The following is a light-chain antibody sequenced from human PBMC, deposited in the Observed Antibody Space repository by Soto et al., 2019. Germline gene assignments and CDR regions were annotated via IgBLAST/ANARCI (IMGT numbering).Light chain of an antibody. CDR1: QSISSY. CDR2: AAS. V-gene: IGKV1-39*01. Sequence: DIQMTQSPSSLSASVGDRVTITCRASQSISSYLNWYQQKPGKAPKLLIYAASSLQSGVPSRFSGSGSGTDFTLTISSLKPEDFATYYCQQSYSTPQPFGQGTKV. J-gene: IGKJ1*01. CDR3: QQSYSTPQP.